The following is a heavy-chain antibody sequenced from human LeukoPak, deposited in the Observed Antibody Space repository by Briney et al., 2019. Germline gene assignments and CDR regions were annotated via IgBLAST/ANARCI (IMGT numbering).Heavy chain of an antibody. CDR3: AKVLSADSSGYDDAFDI. CDR1: GFTFSSYA. D-gene: IGHD3-22*01. V-gene: IGHV3-23*01. J-gene: IGHJ3*02. CDR2: ISGSGGST. Sequence: GGSLRLSCAASGFTFSSYAMSWVRQAPGKGLEWVSAISGSGGSTYYADSVKRRFTISRDNSKNTLYLQMNSLRAEDTAVYYCAKVLSADSSGYDDAFDIWGQGTMVTVSS.